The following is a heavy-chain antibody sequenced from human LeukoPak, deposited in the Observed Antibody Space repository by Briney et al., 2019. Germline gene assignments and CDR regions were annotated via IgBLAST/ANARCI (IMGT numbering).Heavy chain of an antibody. CDR3: TRNPSQFLEPHLLDP. J-gene: IGHJ5*02. CDR1: GFTFSTYS. Sequence: SGGSLRLSCAASGFTFSTYSMYWVRQAPGKGLEWVSYISSRSNTIYYANSVRGRFTISRGNAKNSLYLQMNSLRVEDTAVYYCTRNPSQFLEPHLLDPWGQGTLVTVSS. CDR2: ISSRSNTI. D-gene: IGHD3-3*01. V-gene: IGHV3-48*01.